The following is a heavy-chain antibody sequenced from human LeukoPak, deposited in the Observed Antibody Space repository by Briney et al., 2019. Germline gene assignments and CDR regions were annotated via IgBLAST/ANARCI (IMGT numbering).Heavy chain of an antibody. Sequence: PSETLSLTCTVSGDSFSSYFWSWIRQPAGKGLEWIGRMYTSGITNSNPSLKSRVTMSVDTSKNQFSLNLTSVTAADTAVYYCAREITGTRGVGYWGQGILVTVSS. J-gene: IGHJ4*02. CDR1: GDSFSSYF. D-gene: IGHD1-7*01. V-gene: IGHV4-4*07. CDR3: AREITGTRGVGY. CDR2: MYTSGIT.